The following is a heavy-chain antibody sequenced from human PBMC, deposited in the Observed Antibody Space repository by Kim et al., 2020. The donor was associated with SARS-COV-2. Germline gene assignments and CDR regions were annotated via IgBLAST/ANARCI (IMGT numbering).Heavy chain of an antibody. CDR2: INAGNGNT. V-gene: IGHV1-3*01. CDR1: GYTFTSYA. Sequence: ASVKVSCKASGYTFTSYAMHWVRQAPGQRLEWMGWINAGNGNTKYSQKFQGRVTITRDTSASTAYMELSSLRSEDTAVYYCARVIGGSSGYYGYYYYGMEIGGQGTTVTVSS. J-gene: IGHJ6*02. CDR3: ARVIGGSSGYYGYYYYGMEI. D-gene: IGHD3-22*01.